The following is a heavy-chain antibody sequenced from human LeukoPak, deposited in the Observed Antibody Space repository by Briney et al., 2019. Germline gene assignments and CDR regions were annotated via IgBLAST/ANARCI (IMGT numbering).Heavy chain of an antibody. CDR3: ARGDDSGYYDYFDY. CDR1: GFTVDSNY. D-gene: IGHD3-22*01. J-gene: IGHJ4*02. Sequence: GGSLRLSCAASGFTVDSNYLSWVRQAPGKGLEWVSTIYTGGNTYYAASVKGRFTISRDFSKNTVFLHMSSLRAEDTAMYYCARGDDSGYYDYFDYWGQGALVTVSS. V-gene: IGHV3-53*01. CDR2: IYTGGNT.